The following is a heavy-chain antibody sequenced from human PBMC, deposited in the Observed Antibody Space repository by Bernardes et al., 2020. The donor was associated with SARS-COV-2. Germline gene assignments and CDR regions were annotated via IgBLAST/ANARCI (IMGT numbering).Heavy chain of an antibody. J-gene: IGHJ4*02. CDR1: GFTFSSYA. V-gene: IGHV3-30*04. D-gene: IGHD2-8*01. CDR3: ARATIVLMVYAIFDY. CDR2: ISYDGSNK. Sequence: GSLRLSCAASGFTFSSYAMHWVRQAPGKGLEWVAVISYDGSNKYYADSVKGRFTISRDNSKNTLYLQMNSLRAEDTAVYYCARATIVLMVYAIFDYWGQGTLVTVSS.